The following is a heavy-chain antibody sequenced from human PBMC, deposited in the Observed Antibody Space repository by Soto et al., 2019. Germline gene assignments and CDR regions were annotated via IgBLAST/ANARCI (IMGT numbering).Heavy chain of an antibody. Sequence: SETLSLTCTVSGGSISSGGYYWSWIRQHPGKGLEWIGYSYYSGSTYYNPSLKSRVTISVDTSKNQFSLKLSSVTAADTAVYYCARDRYYDFWSGYGMAFWGKGTTVTVAS. V-gene: IGHV4-31*03. J-gene: IGHJ6*03. D-gene: IGHD3-3*01. CDR1: GGSISSGGYY. CDR2: SYYSGST. CDR3: ARDRYYDFWSGYGMAF.